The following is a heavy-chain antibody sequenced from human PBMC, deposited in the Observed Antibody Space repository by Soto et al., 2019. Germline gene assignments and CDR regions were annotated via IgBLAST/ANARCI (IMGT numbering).Heavy chain of an antibody. CDR1: GYTFSNFW. V-gene: IGHV5-51*01. Sequence: PGESLKISCQCSGYTFSNFWIGWVRQLPGKGLEWMGIIYPGDHETRYSPSFHGKVTISADKSINTAYLQWNSLEASDTAMYYCARHRGYNWNYEPIDYWGQGTLVTVSS. CDR3: ARHRGYNWNYEPIDY. CDR2: IYPGDHET. J-gene: IGHJ4*02. D-gene: IGHD1-7*01.